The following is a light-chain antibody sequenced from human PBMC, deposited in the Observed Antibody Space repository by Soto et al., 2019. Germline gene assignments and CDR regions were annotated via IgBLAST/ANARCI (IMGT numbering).Light chain of an antibody. CDR1: SSNVGSNA. CDR3: ATWDDSLNGYV. Sequence: QSVLTQPPSASESPGQRVTISCSGSSSNVGSNAVNWYQQLPGTAPTLLIYSNNERLPGVPDSFSGSKSGTSASLAISGLQSEDEADYYCATWDDSLNGYVFGTGTKVTVL. CDR2: SNN. J-gene: IGLJ1*01. V-gene: IGLV1-44*01.